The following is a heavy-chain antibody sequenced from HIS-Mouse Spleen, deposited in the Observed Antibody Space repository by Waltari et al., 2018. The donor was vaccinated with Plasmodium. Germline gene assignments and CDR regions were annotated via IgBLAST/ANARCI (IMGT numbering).Heavy chain of an antibody. Sequence: QVQLQQWGAGLLKPSETLSLTCAVYGGSFSGYYWSWIRQPPGKGLEWIGESKHSGSPNYNPSLKSRVTISVDTSKNQFSLKLSSVTAADTAVYYCARVTSSGVYWYFDLWGRGTLVTVSS. CDR3: ARVTSSGVYWYFDL. J-gene: IGHJ2*01. V-gene: IGHV4-34*01. CDR2: SKHSGSP. CDR1: GGSFSGYY. D-gene: IGHD3-3*01.